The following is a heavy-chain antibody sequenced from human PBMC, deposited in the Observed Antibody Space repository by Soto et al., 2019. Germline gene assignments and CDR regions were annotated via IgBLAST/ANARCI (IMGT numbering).Heavy chain of an antibody. J-gene: IGHJ6*03. CDR2: ISYDGSNK. V-gene: IGHV3-30*18. CDR1: GFTFSSYG. CDR3: AKDNREASLVKYCSGGSCPREYYYYYYMDV. Sequence: GGSLRLSCAASGFTFSSYGMHWVRQAPGKGLEWVAVISYDGSNKYYADSVKGRFTISRANSKNTLYLQMNSLRAEDTAVYYCAKDNREASLVKYCSGGSCPREYYYYYYMDVWGKGTTVTVSS. D-gene: IGHD2-15*01.